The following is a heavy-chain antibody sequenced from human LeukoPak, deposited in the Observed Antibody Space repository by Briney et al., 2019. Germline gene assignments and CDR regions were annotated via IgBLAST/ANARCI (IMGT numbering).Heavy chain of an antibody. J-gene: IGHJ4*02. CDR1: GGSFSGYY. V-gene: IGHV4-34*01. CDR3: AREDYGDYGLDY. D-gene: IGHD4-17*01. Sequence: SETLSLTCAVHGGSFSGYYFSLIRQPPGKGLEWSGGIKHRGSTNYNPSLKSRVTISVDTSKNQFSLKLSSVNAADTAVYYCAREDYGDYGLDYWGQGPLVTVS. CDR2: IKHRGST.